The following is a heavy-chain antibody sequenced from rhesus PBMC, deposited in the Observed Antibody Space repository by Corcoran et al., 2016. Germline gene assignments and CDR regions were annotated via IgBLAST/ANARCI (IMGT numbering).Heavy chain of an antibody. J-gene: IGHJ4*01. V-gene: IGHV4-160*01. Sequence: QVQLQESGPGLVKPSETLSLICAVSGGSISSNSWSWIRQAPGKGLEWIGRIYGSGGSTDYNPSLKSRVTISTDTSKNQFSLKLSSVTAADTAVYYCARGPSYYYSGSSYFDYWGQGVLVTVSS. D-gene: IGHD3-16*01. CDR2: IYGSGGST. CDR3: ARGPSYYYSGSSYFDY. CDR1: GGSISSNS.